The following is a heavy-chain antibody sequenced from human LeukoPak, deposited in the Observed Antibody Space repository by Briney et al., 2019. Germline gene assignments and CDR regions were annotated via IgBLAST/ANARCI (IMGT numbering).Heavy chain of an antibody. CDR2: IIPNTGGT. V-gene: IGHV1-2*02. CDR3: ARKAFGSSSWFVDF. J-gene: IGHJ4*02. D-gene: IGHD6-13*01. Sequence: ASVKVSCKASGYTFPAYQLHWVRQLPGQGLEWMGWIIPNTGGTNYAQKFQGRVTLTRDTSSATAYMELSGLRSDETAVYYCARKAFGSSSWFVDFWGQGTLVTVSS. CDR1: GYTFPAYQ.